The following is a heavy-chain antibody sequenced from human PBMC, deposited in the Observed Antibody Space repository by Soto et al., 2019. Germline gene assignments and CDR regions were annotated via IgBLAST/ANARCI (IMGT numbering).Heavy chain of an antibody. J-gene: IGHJ4*02. CDR3: ARGNRYSSSFDY. CDR2: ISSSSSYV. Sequence: GGSLRLSCAASGFTFSSYSMNWVRQAPGKGLEWVSSISSSSSYVYYADSVKGRFTISRDNAKNSLYLQMNSLRAEDTAVYYCARGNRYSSSFDYWGQGTLVTVSS. CDR1: GFTFSSYS. D-gene: IGHD6-13*01. V-gene: IGHV3-21*01.